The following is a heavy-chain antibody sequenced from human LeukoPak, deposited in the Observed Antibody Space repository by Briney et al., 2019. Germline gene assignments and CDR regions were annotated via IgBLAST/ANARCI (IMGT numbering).Heavy chain of an antibody. V-gene: IGHV3-23*01. Sequence: GGSLRLSCTASGFTFSSYTMSWVRQAPGKGLRWVSTITTGGPNTYYADSVKGRFTISRDNSKNTLYLQMNSLRAEDTAVFYCARDVSGGYFDIWGQGTMLTVSS. CDR1: GFTFSSYT. CDR3: ARDVSGGYFDI. J-gene: IGHJ3*02. CDR2: ITTGGPNT. D-gene: IGHD5-12*01.